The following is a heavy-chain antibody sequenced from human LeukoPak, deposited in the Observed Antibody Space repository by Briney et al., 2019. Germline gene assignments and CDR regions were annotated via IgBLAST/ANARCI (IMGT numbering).Heavy chain of an antibody. CDR3: AKVVNVWGILDAFDI. D-gene: IGHD3-16*01. V-gene: IGHV3-23*01. Sequence: PGGSLRLSCAASGFTFSSYAMSWVRQAPGKGLEWVSAISGSGGSTYYADSVKGWFTISRDNSKNTLYLQMNSLRAEDTAVYYCAKVVNVWGILDAFDIWGQGTMVTVSS. CDR1: GFTFSSYA. CDR2: ISGSGGST. J-gene: IGHJ3*02.